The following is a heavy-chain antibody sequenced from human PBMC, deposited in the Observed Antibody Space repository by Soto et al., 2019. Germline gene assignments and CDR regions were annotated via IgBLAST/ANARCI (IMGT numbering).Heavy chain of an antibody. CDR1: GLSSSSPA. D-gene: IGHD5-12*01. J-gene: IGHJ4*02. CDR2: ISGGGDTA. V-gene: IGHV3-23*01. Sequence: EVQLLESGGGLVRPGGSLTLSCVASGLSSSSPAMYWVRQAPGRGLEWVAGISGGGDTADYPDSVRGRFSISRDNSNNTGYLQIYNLSVDDTAVYYCAKAKGVDTIKSNFAYGGQGTLFTVAS. CDR3: AKAKGVDTIKSNFAY.